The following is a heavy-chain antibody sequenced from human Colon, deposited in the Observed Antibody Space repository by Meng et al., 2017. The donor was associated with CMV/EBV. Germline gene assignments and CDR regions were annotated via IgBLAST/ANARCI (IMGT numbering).Heavy chain of an antibody. CDR1: GYTFTANH. Sequence: VQLVQSGTEVKKPGASVKVSCKTSGYTFTANHLHWVRQAPGQGLEWTGWIYPQDGGTYFAQKFQDRVTLTRDTSITTAYMELSGLTSDDTAIYYCVRESWYFDFWGEGTLVTVSS. J-gene: IGHJ4*02. CDR2: IYPQDGGT. CDR3: VRESWYFDF. D-gene: IGHD6-13*01. V-gene: IGHV1-2*02.